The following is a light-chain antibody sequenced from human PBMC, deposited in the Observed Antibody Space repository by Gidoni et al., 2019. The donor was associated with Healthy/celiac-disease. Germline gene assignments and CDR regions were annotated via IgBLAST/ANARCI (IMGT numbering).Light chain of an antibody. V-gene: IGKV2-28*01. CDR2: LGS. Sequence: DIVMTQSPLSLPVTPGEPASISCRSSQTLLHSNGYNYLDWYLQKPGQSPQLLIYLGSNRASGVPDRFSGSGSGTDFTLKISRVEAEDVGVYYCMQALQTTWTSGQGTNVEIK. CDR3: MQALQTTWT. J-gene: IGKJ1*01. CDR1: QTLLHSNGYNY.